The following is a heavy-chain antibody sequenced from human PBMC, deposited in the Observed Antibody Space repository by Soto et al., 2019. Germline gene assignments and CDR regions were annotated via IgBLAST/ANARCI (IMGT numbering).Heavy chain of an antibody. CDR3: AREGGGNSHDAFDI. Sequence: SVKVSCKASGGTFSSYAISWVRQAPGQGLEWMGGIIPIFGTANYAQKFQGRVTITADESTSTAYMELSGLRSEDTAVYYCAREGGGNSHDAFDIWGQGTMVTVSS. CDR2: IIPIFGTA. CDR1: GGTFSSYA. V-gene: IGHV1-69*13. D-gene: IGHD2-21*02. J-gene: IGHJ3*02.